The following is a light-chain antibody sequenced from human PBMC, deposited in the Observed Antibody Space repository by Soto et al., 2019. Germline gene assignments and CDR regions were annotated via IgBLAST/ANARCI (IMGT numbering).Light chain of an antibody. V-gene: IGKV3-15*01. Sequence: EIVMTQSPATLSVSPGERATISCRASQSVGSKLDWYQQKPGQAPRLLIYGASTRDSGIPARFSGSGSGTEFTLTISSLQSEDFAVYFCQQYDTWPPTFGGGAKVEIK. J-gene: IGKJ4*01. CDR2: GAS. CDR3: QQYDTWPPT. CDR1: QSVGSK.